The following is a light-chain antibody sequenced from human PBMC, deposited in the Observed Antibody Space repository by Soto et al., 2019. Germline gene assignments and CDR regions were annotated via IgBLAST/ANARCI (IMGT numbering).Light chain of an antibody. CDR1: NSNLGSNF. Sequence: QSVLTQPHSASGTPGQRVTISCSGTNSNLGSNFVYWYQHLPGTTPKLLVFSYNQRPSGVPDRFSGSKSGSSASLAISGLRSEDEADYYCATWDDSLSGWVFGGGTKLTVL. CDR3: ATWDDSLSGWV. V-gene: IGLV1-47*02. CDR2: SYN. J-gene: IGLJ3*02.